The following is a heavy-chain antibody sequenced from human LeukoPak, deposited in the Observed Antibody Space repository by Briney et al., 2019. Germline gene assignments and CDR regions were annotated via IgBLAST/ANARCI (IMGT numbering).Heavy chain of an antibody. Sequence: GGSLRLSCAASGFTVSSNYMGWVRQAPGKGLEWVSVLYSGGSTYYPDSVKGRFTISRDNSQNTLYLQMDSLRAEDTAVYYCARLYDSSSYGAFDIWGQGTTVTVSS. CDR1: GFTVSSNY. CDR3: ARLYDSSSYGAFDI. CDR2: LYSGGST. V-gene: IGHV3-66*02. D-gene: IGHD3-22*01. J-gene: IGHJ3*02.